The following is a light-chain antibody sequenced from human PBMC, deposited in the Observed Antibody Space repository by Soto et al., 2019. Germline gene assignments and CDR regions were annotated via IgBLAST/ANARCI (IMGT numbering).Light chain of an antibody. CDR3: QQYTNWPPMA. Sequence: EIVKTQSPATLSVSPGERATLSCRASQSVSSNLAWYQQKPGQAPRLLIYGASTRATGIPARFSGSGSGTEFTLSISSLQSEDFAVYYCQQYTNWPPMAFGERTKVEIK. CDR1: QSVSSN. V-gene: IGKV3-15*01. J-gene: IGKJ1*01. CDR2: GAS.